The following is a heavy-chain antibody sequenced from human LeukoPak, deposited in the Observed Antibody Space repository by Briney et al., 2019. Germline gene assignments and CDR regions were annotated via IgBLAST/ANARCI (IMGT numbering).Heavy chain of an antibody. CDR3: ARDPYGFDY. Sequence: PSETLSLTCAVYGGSFSGYYWSWIRQPPGKGLEWIEEINHSGSTNYNPSLKRRVTISVDTSKNQFSLKLSSVTAADTAVYYCARDPYGFDYWGQGTLVTVSS. V-gene: IGHV4-34*01. J-gene: IGHJ4*02. D-gene: IGHD3-10*01. CDR1: GGSFSGYY. CDR2: INHSGST.